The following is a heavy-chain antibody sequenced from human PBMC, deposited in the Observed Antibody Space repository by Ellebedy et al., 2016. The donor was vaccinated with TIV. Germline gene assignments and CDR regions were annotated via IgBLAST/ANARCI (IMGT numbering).Heavy chain of an antibody. CDR3: AKRSGVGLTGYYTDN. Sequence: GGSLRLSCATSGFTFSRYAMSWVRQAPGKGLEWVSVISGSGVSTYYADSVKGRFTISRDNSKNTRYLHLSSLRAEDTAVYYCAKRSGVGLTGYYTDNWGQGTLVTVSS. J-gene: IGHJ4*02. CDR2: ISGSGVST. D-gene: IGHD3-9*01. CDR1: GFTFSRYA. V-gene: IGHV3-23*01.